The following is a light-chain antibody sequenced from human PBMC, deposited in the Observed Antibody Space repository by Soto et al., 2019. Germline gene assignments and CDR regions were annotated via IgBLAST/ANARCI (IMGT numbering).Light chain of an antibody. J-gene: IGKJ1*01. CDR1: QSVSSY. Sequence: EILLTQSRSTLCLSPVAVATFSCRASQSVSSYLAWYQQKPGQAPRLLIYDASNRATGIPARFSGSGSGTDFTLTISSLEPEDFAVYYCQQRSNWWTFGQGTKVDIK. CDR2: DAS. CDR3: QQRSNWWT. V-gene: IGKV3-11*01.